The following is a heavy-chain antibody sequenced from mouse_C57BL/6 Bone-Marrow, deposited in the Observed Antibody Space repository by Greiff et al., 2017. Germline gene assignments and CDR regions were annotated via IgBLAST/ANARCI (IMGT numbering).Heavy chain of an antibody. CDR2: IYPRSGNT. J-gene: IGHJ3*01. CDR3: ARSGWLLPRFAY. Sequence: VMLMESGAELARPGASVKLSCKASGYTFTSYGISWVKQRTGQGLEWIGEIYPRSGNTYYNEKFKGKATLTADKSSSTAYMELRSLTSEASAVYFWARSGWLLPRFAYWGQGTLVTVSA. V-gene: IGHV1-81*01. D-gene: IGHD2-3*01. CDR1: GYTFTSYG.